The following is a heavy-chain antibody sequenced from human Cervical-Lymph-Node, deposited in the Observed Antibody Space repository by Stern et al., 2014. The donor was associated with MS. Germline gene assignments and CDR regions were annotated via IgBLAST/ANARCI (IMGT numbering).Heavy chain of an antibody. CDR1: GFTFSSYA. CDR2: LVGSSGNT. J-gene: IGHJ4*02. V-gene: IGHV3-23*04. Sequence: AQLVQSGGGLVQPGGSLRLSCATSGFTFSSYALSWVRQAPGKGLEWVSALVGSSGNTYYADSVKGRFTISRDNSKNTLYLQMNSLRAEDTAIYYCAKEMTVSDEFDDWGQGTLVTVSS. D-gene: IGHD5/OR15-5a*01. CDR3: AKEMTVSDEFDD.